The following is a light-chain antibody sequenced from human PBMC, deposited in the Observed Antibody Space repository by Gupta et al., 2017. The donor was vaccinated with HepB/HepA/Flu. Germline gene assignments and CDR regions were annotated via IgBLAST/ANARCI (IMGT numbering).Light chain of an antibody. Sequence: QSVLTQPPSASGTPGQRVTISCSGSRSNIGGNTVTWFQQLPGTAPKLLIHSTNQRPSGVPDRFSGSKSGTSASLAISGLQSEDEADYYCATWDDRLNGWVFGGGTKLTVL. CDR2: STN. J-gene: IGLJ3*02. CDR3: ATWDDRLNGWV. V-gene: IGLV1-44*01. CDR1: RSNIGGNT.